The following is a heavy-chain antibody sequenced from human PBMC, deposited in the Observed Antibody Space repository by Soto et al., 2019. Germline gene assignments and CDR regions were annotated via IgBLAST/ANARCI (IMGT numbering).Heavy chain of an antibody. CDR3: VRQAYGGNDLYY. CDR1: GGSISSYY. CDR2: IYYSGST. V-gene: IGHV4-59*01. J-gene: IGHJ4*02. Sequence: QVQLQESGPGLVKPSETLSLTCTVSGGSISSYYWSWIRQPPGKGLEWIGYIYYSGSTNYNPSLKSRVTISVDTSKNQFSLKLSSVTAADTAVYYCVRQAYGGNDLYYWGQGTLVTVSA. D-gene: IGHD4-17*01.